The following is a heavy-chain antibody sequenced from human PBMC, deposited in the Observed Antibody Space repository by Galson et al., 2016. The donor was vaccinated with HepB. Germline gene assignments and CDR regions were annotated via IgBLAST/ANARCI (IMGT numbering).Heavy chain of an antibody. CDR3: ARAEANWDGGGDNWFDP. CDR1: GDSVSSDSAA. Sequence: CAISGDSVSSDSAAWNWIRQSPSRGLGWLGRTYYRSKWYNAYALSVKSRITMNADTSKNQFSLQLKSVTPEDTALYFCARAEANWDGGGDNWFDPWGQGTLVTVSS. CDR2: TYYRSKWYN. V-gene: IGHV6-1*01. J-gene: IGHJ5*02. D-gene: IGHD7-27*01.